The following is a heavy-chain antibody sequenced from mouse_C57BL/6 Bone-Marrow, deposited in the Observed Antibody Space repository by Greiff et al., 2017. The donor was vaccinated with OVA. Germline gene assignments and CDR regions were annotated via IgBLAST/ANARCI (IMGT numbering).Heavy chain of an antibody. CDR2: ISYDGSN. CDR1: GYSITSGYY. Sequence: DVQLQESGPGLVKPSQSLSLTCSVTGYSITSGYYWNWIRQFPGNKLEWMGYISYDGSNNYNPSLKNRISITRDTSKNQFFLKLNSVTTEDTATYYCARDGNYVAWFAYWGQGTLVTVSA. CDR3: ARDGNYVAWFAY. V-gene: IGHV3-6*01. D-gene: IGHD2-1*01. J-gene: IGHJ3*01.